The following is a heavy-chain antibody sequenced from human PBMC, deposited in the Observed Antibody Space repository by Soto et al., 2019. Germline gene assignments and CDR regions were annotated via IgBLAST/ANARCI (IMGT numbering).Heavy chain of an antibody. CDR3: GRFFQGEQWLVSLYYYYGMDV. CDR2: ISAYNGNT. CDR1: GYTFTSYG. D-gene: IGHD6-19*01. V-gene: IGHV1-18*01. J-gene: IGHJ6*02. Sequence: QVQLVQSGAEVKKPGASVKVSCKASGYTFTSYGISWVRQAPGQGLEWMGWISAYNGNTNYAQKLQGRVTMTTDTSTSTAYRGVGGLSSDDTAVYYCGRFFQGEQWLVSLYYYYGMDVWGQGTTVTVPS.